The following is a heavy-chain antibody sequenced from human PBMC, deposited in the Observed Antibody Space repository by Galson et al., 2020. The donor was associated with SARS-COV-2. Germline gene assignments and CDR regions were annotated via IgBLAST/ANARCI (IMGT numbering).Heavy chain of an antibody. V-gene: IGHV4-34*01. CDR3: ARGQKLLRSNWFDP. CDR1: GGSFSGYY. D-gene: IGHD1-26*01. Sequence: SETLSLTCAVYGGSFSGYYWSWIRQPPGKGLEWIGEINHSGSTNYNPSLKSRVTISVDTSKNQFSLKLSSVTAADTAVYYCARGQKLLRSNWFDPWGQGTLVTVSS. J-gene: IGHJ5*02. CDR2: INHSGST.